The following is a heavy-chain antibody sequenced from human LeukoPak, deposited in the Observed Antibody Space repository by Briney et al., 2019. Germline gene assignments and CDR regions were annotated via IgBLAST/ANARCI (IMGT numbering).Heavy chain of an antibody. CDR2: IYHTGST. CDR1: GGSISSFY. Sequence: SETLSLTCTVSGGSISSFYWSWIRQPPGKGLEWIGNIYHTGSTNYNPSLKSRVTISVDTSKNQFSLKLSSVTAADTAVYYCARVVGLTGYSSSWYSGYYYYMDVWGKGTTVTVSS. J-gene: IGHJ6*03. CDR3: ARVVGLTGYSSSWYSGYYYYMDV. V-gene: IGHV4-59*01. D-gene: IGHD6-13*01.